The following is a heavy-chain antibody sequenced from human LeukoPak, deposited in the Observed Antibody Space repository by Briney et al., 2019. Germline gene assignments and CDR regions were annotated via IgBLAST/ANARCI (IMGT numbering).Heavy chain of an antibody. Sequence: GGSLRLSCAASGFTFSSYGMHWVRQAPGKGLEWVAVISYDGSNKYYADSVKGRFTISRDNSKNTLYLQMNSLRAEDTAVYYCARGGPGMIVVVTNAFDIWGQGTMVTVSS. J-gene: IGHJ3*02. D-gene: IGHD3-22*01. CDR2: ISYDGSNK. V-gene: IGHV3-30*03. CDR1: GFTFSSYG. CDR3: ARGGPGMIVVVTNAFDI.